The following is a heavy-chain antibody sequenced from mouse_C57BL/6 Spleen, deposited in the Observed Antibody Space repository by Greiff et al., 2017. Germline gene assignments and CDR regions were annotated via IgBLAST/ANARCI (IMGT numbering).Heavy chain of an antibody. CDR3: AIYYYGSSDAMDY. CDR2: IYPGSGST. V-gene: IGHV1-55*01. Sequence: VQLQQPGAELVKPGASVKMSCKASGYTFTSYWITWVKQRPGQGLEWIGDIYPGSGSTNYNEKFKSKATLTVDKSSSTAYMQLSSLTSEDSAVYYCAIYYYGSSDAMDYWGQGTSVTVSS. CDR1: GYTFTSYW. D-gene: IGHD1-1*01. J-gene: IGHJ4*01.